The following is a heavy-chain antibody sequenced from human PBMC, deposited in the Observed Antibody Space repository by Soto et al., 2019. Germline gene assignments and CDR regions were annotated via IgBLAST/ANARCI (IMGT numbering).Heavy chain of an antibody. V-gene: IGHV3-23*01. Sequence: EVQLLESGGDLVQPGGSLRLSCAASGFTFSSYAIIWVRQAPGKGLEWVSAVSGSGASTYYADSVKGRFTISRDNSKNSLYLQMNSLRAEDTAVYYCAREDRIAVAGISAFDIWGQGTMVTVSS. D-gene: IGHD6-19*01. CDR2: VSGSGAST. CDR1: GFTFSSYA. CDR3: AREDRIAVAGISAFDI. J-gene: IGHJ3*02.